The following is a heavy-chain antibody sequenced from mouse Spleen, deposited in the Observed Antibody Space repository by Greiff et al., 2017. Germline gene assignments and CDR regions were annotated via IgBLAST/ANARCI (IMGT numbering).Heavy chain of an antibody. CDR1: GYTFTDYE. D-gene: IGHD1-1*01. CDR2: IDPETGGT. Sequence: VKLVESGAELVRPGASVTLSCKASGYTFTDYEMHWVKQTPVHGLEWIGAIDPETGGTAYNQKFKGKAILTADKSSSTAYMELRSLTSEDSAVYYCTREDYYGSWFAYWGQGTLVTVSA. J-gene: IGHJ3*01. V-gene: IGHV1-15*01. CDR3: TREDYYGSWFAY.